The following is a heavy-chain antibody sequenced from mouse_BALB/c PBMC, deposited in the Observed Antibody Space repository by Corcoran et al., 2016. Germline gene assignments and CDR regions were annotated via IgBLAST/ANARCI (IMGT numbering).Heavy chain of an antibody. J-gene: IGHJ2*01. CDR3: ARWSSNYGYYVDS. V-gene: IGHV9-3-1*01. Sequence: QIQLVQSGPELKKPGETVKISCKASGYTFTNYGMNWVKQAPGKGLKWMGWINTYTGEPTYADDFKGRFAFSLETSASTAYLQINNLKNEDTATYFCARWSSNYGYYVDSWGQGTTLTVSS. CDR1: GYTFTNYG. D-gene: IGHD2-5*01. CDR2: INTYTGEP.